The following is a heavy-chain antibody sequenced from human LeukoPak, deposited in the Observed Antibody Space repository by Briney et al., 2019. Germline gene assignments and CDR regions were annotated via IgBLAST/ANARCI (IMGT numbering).Heavy chain of an antibody. CDR3: ARYNSLLRGVTTSDY. Sequence: ASVKVSCKASGYTFSNYGITWVRQAPGQGLEWMGTISGHNGDVNYAPKFQGRVTMTTDTSTTTAYMELRSLRFDGTAVYYCARYNSLLRGVTTSDYWGQGTLVTVSS. CDR2: ISGHNGDV. D-gene: IGHD3-10*01. CDR1: GYTFSNYG. V-gene: IGHV1-18*01. J-gene: IGHJ4*02.